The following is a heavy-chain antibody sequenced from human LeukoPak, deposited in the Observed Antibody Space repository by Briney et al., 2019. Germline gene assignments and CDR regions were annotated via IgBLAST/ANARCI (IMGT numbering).Heavy chain of an antibody. CDR3: ARQGNIVLWFGELGNYFDY. V-gene: IGHV4-39*01. D-gene: IGHD3-10*01. CDR1: GGSISSSSYY. CDR2: IYYSGST. Sequence: SETLSLTCTVSGGSISSSSYYWGWIRQPPGKGLEWIGSIYYSGSTYNNPSLKSRVTISVDTSKNQFSLKLSSVTAADTAVYYCARQGNIVLWFGELGNYFDYWGQGTLVTVSS. J-gene: IGHJ4*02.